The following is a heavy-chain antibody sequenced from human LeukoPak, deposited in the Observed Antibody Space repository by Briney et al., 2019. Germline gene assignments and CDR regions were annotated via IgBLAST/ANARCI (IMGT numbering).Heavy chain of an antibody. D-gene: IGHD5-18*01. CDR1: GFTFSSYA. Sequence: GGCLRLSCAASGFTFSSYAMSWVRQAPGKGLEWVSAISGSGGSTYYADSVKGRFTISRDNSKNTLYLQMNSLRAEDTAVYYCAKGLQLWSNFDYWGQGTLVTVSS. CDR3: AKGLQLWSNFDY. CDR2: ISGSGGST. V-gene: IGHV3-23*01. J-gene: IGHJ4*02.